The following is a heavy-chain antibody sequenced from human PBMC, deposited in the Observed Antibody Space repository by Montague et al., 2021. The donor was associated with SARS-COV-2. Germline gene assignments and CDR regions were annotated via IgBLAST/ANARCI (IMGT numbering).Heavy chain of an antibody. D-gene: IGHD2-2*02. CDR3: ARAYCSSASCYRADY. CDR2: IIGSGPRT. V-gene: IGHV3-23*01. Sequence: SLRLSCAASGYTFSNYAMSWVRQAPVKGLEWVSVIIGSGPRTNYADSVRGRFIISRDSSQSTPYLQMNSLRAEDTAVYYCARAYCSSASCYRADYWGQGTLVTVSS. CDR1: GYTFSNYA. J-gene: IGHJ4*02.